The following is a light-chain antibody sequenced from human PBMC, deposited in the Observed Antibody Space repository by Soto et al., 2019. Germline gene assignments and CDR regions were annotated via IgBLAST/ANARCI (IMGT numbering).Light chain of an antibody. CDR2: LTSDGSH. CDR1: SGHRSSA. CDR3: KTWGNGIVV. V-gene: IGLV4-69*01. J-gene: IGLJ2*01. Sequence: QSVLTQSPSASGSLGASVKLTCTLSSGHRSSAIAWHQQQPEKGPRYLMKLTSDGSHTKGDGIPDRFSGSSSGAERYLTISSLQSEDEADYYCKTWGNGIVVFGGGTKLTVL.